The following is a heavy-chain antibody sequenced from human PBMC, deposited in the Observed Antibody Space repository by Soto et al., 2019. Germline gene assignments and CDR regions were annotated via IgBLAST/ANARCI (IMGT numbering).Heavy chain of an antibody. CDR1: GYTFTSYG. CDR3: ARDRLYSSGWYSGWFDP. CDR2: INAGNGNT. V-gene: IGHV1-3*01. Sequence: ASVKVSCKASGYTFTSYGISWVRQAPGQGLEWMGWINAGNGNTKYSQKFQGRVTITRDTSASTAYMELSSLRSEDTAVYYCARDRLYSSGWYSGWFDPWGQGTLVTVSS. J-gene: IGHJ5*02. D-gene: IGHD6-19*01.